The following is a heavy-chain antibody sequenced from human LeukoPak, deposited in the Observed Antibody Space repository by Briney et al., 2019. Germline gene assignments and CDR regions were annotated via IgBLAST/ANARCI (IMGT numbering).Heavy chain of an antibody. CDR2: ISGSGGST. CDR3: AKDGTTTITFDY. D-gene: IGHD1-1*01. J-gene: IGHJ4*02. V-gene: IGHV3-23*01. Sequence: GGSLRLSCAASGFTFSSYAMSWVRQAPGKGLEYVSVISGSGGSTHYRDSVKGRFTISRDNSKNTLYLQMYSLRVEDTAVYYCAKDGTTTITFDYWGQGTLVTVSS. CDR1: GFTFSSYA.